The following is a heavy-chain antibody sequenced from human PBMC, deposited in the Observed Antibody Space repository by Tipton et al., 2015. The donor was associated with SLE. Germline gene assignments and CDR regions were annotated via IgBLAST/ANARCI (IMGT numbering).Heavy chain of an antibody. Sequence: TLSLTCVVSGGSINTYFWSWIRQPPGKGLEWIGYIYYSGSTYYNPSLKSRVTISVDTSKNQFSLKLSSVTAADTAVYYCARTRRSMTTVTTGDFDLWGRGTLVTVSS. CDR3: ARTRRSMTTVTTGDFDL. D-gene: IGHD4-17*01. CDR1: GGSINTYF. CDR2: IYYSGST. J-gene: IGHJ2*01. V-gene: IGHV4-59*12.